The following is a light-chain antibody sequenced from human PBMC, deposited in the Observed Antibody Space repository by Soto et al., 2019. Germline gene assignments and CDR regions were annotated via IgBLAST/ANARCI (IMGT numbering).Light chain of an antibody. CDR2: DAS. V-gene: IGKV1-5*01. Sequence: DIQMTQSPSTLSASVGDRVTITCRASQSISFWLAWYQQKPGKAPKLLIYDASTLESGVPSRFSGSGSGTEFTLTISSLRPDDFATYFCQQYNSYWGTFGPGTKVEIK. J-gene: IGKJ1*01. CDR1: QSISFW. CDR3: QQYNSYWGT.